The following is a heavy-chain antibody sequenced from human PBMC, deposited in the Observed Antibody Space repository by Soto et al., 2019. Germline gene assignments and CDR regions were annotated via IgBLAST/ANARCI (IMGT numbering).Heavy chain of an antibody. Sequence: PGGSLRLSCAASGFSFSSYTMHWVRQTPGKGLERVGVISHDGGDKYYADSVKGRFTISRDNSKNTLYLQVNSLRAEDTAVYYCARDRVESGYPEYFQHWGQGTLVTVSS. D-gene: IGHD3-22*01. CDR2: ISHDGGDK. J-gene: IGHJ1*01. V-gene: IGHV3-30*14. CDR1: GFSFSSYT. CDR3: ARDRVESGYPEYFQH.